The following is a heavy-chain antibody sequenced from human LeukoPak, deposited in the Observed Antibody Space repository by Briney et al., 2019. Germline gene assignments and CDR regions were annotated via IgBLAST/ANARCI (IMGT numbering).Heavy chain of an antibody. Sequence: GGSLRLSCAASGFNFHSHEMNWVRQAPGKGLEFISYISPSGTTMYYADSVKGRFTISRDNAKNSLYLQMNSLRAEDTAVYYCARGGYCTTALCYAMNASDIWSQGTMVTVSS. CDR3: ARGGYCTTALCYAMNASDI. CDR2: ISPSGTTM. CDR1: GFNFHSHE. D-gene: IGHD2-2*03. V-gene: IGHV3-48*03. J-gene: IGHJ3*02.